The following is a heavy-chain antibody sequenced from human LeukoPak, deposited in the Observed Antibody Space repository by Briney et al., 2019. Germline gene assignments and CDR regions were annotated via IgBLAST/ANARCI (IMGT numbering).Heavy chain of an antibody. Sequence: PSETLSLTCTVSDGSISSSSYYWGWIRQPPGKGLEWIGSIYHSGSTYYNPSLKSRVTISVDTSKNQFSLKLSSVTAADTAVYYCARDHSGYDRDYYYYYYMDVWGKGTTVTVSS. CDR2: IYHSGST. CDR1: DGSISSSSYY. CDR3: ARDHSGYDRDYYYYYYMDV. J-gene: IGHJ6*03. D-gene: IGHD5-12*01. V-gene: IGHV4-39*07.